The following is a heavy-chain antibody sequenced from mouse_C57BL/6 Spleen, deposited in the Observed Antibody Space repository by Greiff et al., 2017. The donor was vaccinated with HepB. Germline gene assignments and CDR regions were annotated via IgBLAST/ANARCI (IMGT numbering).Heavy chain of an antibody. V-gene: IGHV14-4*01. J-gene: IGHJ3*01. CDR1: GFNITDDY. D-gene: IGHD1-1*01. Sequence: EVQLQQSGAELVRPGASVKLSCTASGFNITDDYMHWVKQRPEQGLEWIGWLDPENGDTEYASKFQGQATITADPSSNTAYLQLSSLPSEDTAGYYCTTDYYGAWFAYGGQGTLVTVAA. CDR3: TTDYYGAWFAY. CDR2: LDPENGDT.